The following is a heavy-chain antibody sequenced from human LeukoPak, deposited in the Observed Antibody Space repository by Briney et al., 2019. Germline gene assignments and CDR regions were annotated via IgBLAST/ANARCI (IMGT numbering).Heavy chain of an antibody. CDR1: VYTFTGYY. Sequence: ASVKVSCQASVYTFTGYYMHWVRQAPGQGLEWMGWINPNSGGTNYAKKLQGRVTMTRDTSISTAYMELSRLRSDDTAVYYCARGSTRILPSGYWGQGTLVTVSS. D-gene: IGHD2/OR15-2a*01. CDR3: ARGSTRILPSGY. CDR2: INPNSGGT. V-gene: IGHV1-2*02. J-gene: IGHJ4*02.